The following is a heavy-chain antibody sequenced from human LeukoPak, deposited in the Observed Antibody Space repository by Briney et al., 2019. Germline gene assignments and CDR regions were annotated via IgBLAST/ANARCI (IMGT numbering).Heavy chain of an antibody. J-gene: IGHJ4*02. V-gene: IGHV1-69*02. CDR1: GGTFSSYT. CDR2: VIPFLGIT. Sequence: ASVKVSCKASGGTFSSYTITWVRQAPGQGLEWMGRVIPFLGITNYAQKFQGRVTITADKSTSTAYVELSSLRSEDTAIYYCAAGDGNYGDYINYWGQGTLVTVSS. CDR3: AAGDGNYGDYINY. D-gene: IGHD4-17*01.